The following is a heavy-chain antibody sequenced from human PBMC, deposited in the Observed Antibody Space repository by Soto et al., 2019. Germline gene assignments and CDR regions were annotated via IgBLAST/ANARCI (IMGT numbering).Heavy chain of an antibody. Sequence: QVQLVESGGGVVQPGRSLRLYCAASGFTFSSYAMHWVRQAPGKGLEWVAVISYDGSNKYYADSVKGRFTISRDNSKNTLDLQMNSLRAEDTAVYYCARDSGYSSGWYERWFDPWGQGTLVTVSS. CDR3: ARDSGYSSGWYERWFDP. J-gene: IGHJ5*02. CDR1: GFTFSSYA. D-gene: IGHD6-19*01. CDR2: ISYDGSNK. V-gene: IGHV3-30-3*01.